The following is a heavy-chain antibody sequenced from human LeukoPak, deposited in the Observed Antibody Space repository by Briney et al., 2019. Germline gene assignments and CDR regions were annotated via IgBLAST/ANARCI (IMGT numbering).Heavy chain of an antibody. J-gene: IGHJ4*02. CDR3: ARDIPYEVTFGGVTVMGSFVLDY. D-gene: IGHD3-16*02. CDR2: INPSGGST. Sequence: ASVKVSCKASGYSFTSYYMHWVRQVPGQGLEWMGIINPSGGSTSYAQKFQGRVTMTRDTSTSTVYMELSSLRSEDTAVYYCARDIPYEVTFGGVTVMGSFVLDYWGQGTLVTVSS. V-gene: IGHV1-46*01. CDR1: GYSFTSYY.